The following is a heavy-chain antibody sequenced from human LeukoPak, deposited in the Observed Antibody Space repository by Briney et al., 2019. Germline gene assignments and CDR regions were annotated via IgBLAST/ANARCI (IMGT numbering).Heavy chain of an antibody. CDR3: ARDPAPATGAFDI. J-gene: IGHJ3*02. Sequence: PGGSLRLSXAASGFTISSNYMNWVRQAPGKGPEWVSVIFNSGHTYYADSVKGRFTISRDTSKNTLYLQMNSLRVDDTALYYCARDPAPATGAFDIWGQGTMVIIS. CDR1: GFTISSNY. V-gene: IGHV3-53*01. D-gene: IGHD1-1*01. CDR2: IFNSGHT.